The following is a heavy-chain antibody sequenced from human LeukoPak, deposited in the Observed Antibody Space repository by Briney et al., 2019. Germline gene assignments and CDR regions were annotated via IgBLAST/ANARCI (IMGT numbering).Heavy chain of an antibody. Sequence: SGGSLRLSCAASGFTFSSYWMSWVRQAPGKGLEWVANIKQDGSEKYYVDSVKGRFTISRDNAKNSLYLQMNSLRAEDTAVYYCARINGYSYGPVDVWGKGTTVTVSS. V-gene: IGHV3-7*01. J-gene: IGHJ6*04. CDR2: IKQDGSEK. CDR1: GFTFSSYW. D-gene: IGHD5-18*01. CDR3: ARINGYSYGPVDV.